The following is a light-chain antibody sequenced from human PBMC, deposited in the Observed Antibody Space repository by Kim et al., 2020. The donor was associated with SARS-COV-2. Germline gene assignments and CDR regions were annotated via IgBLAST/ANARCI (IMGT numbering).Light chain of an antibody. J-gene: IGLJ3*02. CDR3: QTWGTGINWV. V-gene: IGLV4-69*01. Sequence: VKRTWTLSRWHGRVASAWHQQQPEKGPRYLMKLNSDGSHSKGDGIPDRFSGSSSGAERYLTISSLQSEDEADYYCQTWGTGINWVFGGGTQLTVL. CDR1: RWHGRVA. CDR2: LNSDGSH.